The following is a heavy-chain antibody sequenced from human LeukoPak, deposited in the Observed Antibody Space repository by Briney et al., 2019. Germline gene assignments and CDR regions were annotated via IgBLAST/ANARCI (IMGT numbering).Heavy chain of an antibody. CDR2: IYPDDSDT. CDR3: ARGAHGSGFDI. J-gene: IGHJ3*02. Sequence: GESLKISFKGSGSSFNTNWIGWVRQLPGRGLESVGVIYPDDSDTRYSPSFQGQVTISADKSISTAYLQWSSLKASDTAMYYCARGAHGSGFDIWGQGTMVTVSS. CDR1: GSSFNTNW. V-gene: IGHV5-51*01. D-gene: IGHD1-26*01.